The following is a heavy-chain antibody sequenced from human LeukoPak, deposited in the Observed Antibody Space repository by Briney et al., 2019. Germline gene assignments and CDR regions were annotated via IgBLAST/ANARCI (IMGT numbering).Heavy chain of an antibody. CDR3: ARDWTVTTYFDY. Sequence: GESLRLSCAASGFTFSSYWMNWVRQAPGKGLEWVANIMQDGGEKYYVDSVKGRFTISRDNAKNSLYLQMNSLRAEDTAVYYCARDWTVTTYFDYWGQGTLVTVPS. J-gene: IGHJ4*02. D-gene: IGHD4-17*01. V-gene: IGHV3-7*04. CDR1: GFTFSSYW. CDR2: IMQDGGEK.